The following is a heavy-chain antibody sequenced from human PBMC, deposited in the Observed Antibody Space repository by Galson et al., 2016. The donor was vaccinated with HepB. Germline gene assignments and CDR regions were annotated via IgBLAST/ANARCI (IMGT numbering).Heavy chain of an antibody. V-gene: IGHV3-7*01. J-gene: IGHJ4*02. CDR1: GFTFTSYW. CDR2: IKEDGTFQ. Sequence: LRLSCAASGFTFTSYWMAWIRQAPGRGLEWVANIKEDGTFQCYVDSVKGRFTISRDNTKMSVHLQMNTLRVEDTAIYYCARESLADGSYFDYWGQGTPVTISS. CDR3: ARESLADGSYFDY. D-gene: IGHD5-24*01.